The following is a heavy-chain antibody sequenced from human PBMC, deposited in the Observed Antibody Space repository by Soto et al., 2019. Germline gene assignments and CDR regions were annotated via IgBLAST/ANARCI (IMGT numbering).Heavy chain of an antibody. Sequence: QVQLVESGGGLVKPGGSLRLSCTASGFTFSDYYMNWFRQAPGKGLEWVSYISSTSAYTKYADSVKGRFTISRDNAENLLYLQMDGLRAEDTAVYYCARDPSRRSPPDYWGKGTLVTVSS. V-gene: IGHV3-11*05. CDR1: GFTFSDYY. J-gene: IGHJ4*02. CDR2: ISSTSAYT. CDR3: ARDPSRRSPPDY.